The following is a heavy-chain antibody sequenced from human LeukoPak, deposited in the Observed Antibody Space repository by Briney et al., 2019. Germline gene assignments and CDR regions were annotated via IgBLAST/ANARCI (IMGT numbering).Heavy chain of an antibody. CDR3: ARPPVGCSSTSCYFYY. V-gene: IGHV1-69*13. CDR2: IIPIFGTA. D-gene: IGHD2-2*01. CDR1: GGTFSSYA. Sequence: SVKVSCKASGGTFSSYAISWVRQAPGQGLEWMGGIIPIFGTATYAQKFQGRVTIPADESTSTAYMELSSLRSEDTAVYYCARPPVGCSSTSCYFYYWGQGTLVTVSS. J-gene: IGHJ4*02.